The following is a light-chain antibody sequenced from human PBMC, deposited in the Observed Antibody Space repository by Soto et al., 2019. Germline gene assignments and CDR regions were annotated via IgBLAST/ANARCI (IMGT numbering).Light chain of an antibody. J-gene: IGLJ3*02. Sequence: QSVLTQPPSVSAAPGQRVTISCSGSTSDIGSDYVSWFQQLPGRAPKLLIYGNDKRPSGIPDRFSASKSGTSATLGITGLQTGDEAHYYCAAWENHLTWVFGGGTKLTVL. CDR3: AAWENHLTWV. CDR1: TSDIGSDY. CDR2: GND. V-gene: IGLV1-51*01.